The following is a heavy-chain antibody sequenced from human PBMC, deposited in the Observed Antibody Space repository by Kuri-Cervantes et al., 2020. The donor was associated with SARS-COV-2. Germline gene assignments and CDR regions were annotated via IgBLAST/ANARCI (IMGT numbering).Heavy chain of an antibody. J-gene: IGHJ4*02. D-gene: IGHD1-26*01. V-gene: IGHV1-24*01. CDR3: ATAQKWELLTRFYY. CDR2: FDPEDGET. CDR1: GYTLTELS. Sequence: ASVKVSCKVSGYTLTELSMHWVRQAPGKGLEWMGGFDPEDGETIYAQKFQGRVTTTEDTSTDTAYMKLSSLRSEDTAVYYCATAQKWELLTRFYYWGQGNLVTVSS.